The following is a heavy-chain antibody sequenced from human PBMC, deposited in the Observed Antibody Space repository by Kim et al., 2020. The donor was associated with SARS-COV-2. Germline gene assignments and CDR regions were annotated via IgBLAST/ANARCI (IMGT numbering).Heavy chain of an antibody. CDR3: ARDLEYYDSSGIRGAAFDI. D-gene: IGHD3-22*01. V-gene: IGHV1-2*06. J-gene: IGHJ3*02. CDR1: GYTFTGYY. Sequence: DSVKVSCKASGYTFTGYYMHWVRQAPGQGLEWMGRINPNSGGTNYAQKFQGRVTMTRDTSISTAYMELSRLRSDDTAVYYCARDLEYYDSSGIRGAAFDIWGQGTMVTVSS. CDR2: INPNSGGT.